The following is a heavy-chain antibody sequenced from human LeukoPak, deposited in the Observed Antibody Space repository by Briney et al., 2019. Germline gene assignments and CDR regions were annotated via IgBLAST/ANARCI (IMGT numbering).Heavy chain of an antibody. CDR3: ARDPHIAAAGTIFDY. D-gene: IGHD6-13*01. CDR2: ISSSSTTR. J-gene: IGHJ4*02. CDR1: GFPFSSFA. V-gene: IGHV3-48*02. Sequence: GGSLRLSCAASGFPFSSFAMGWVRQAPGKGLEWVSYISSSSTTRYYADSVKGRFTISRDNAKNSLYLQMNSLRDEDSAVYYCARDPHIAAAGTIFDYWGQGTLVTVSS.